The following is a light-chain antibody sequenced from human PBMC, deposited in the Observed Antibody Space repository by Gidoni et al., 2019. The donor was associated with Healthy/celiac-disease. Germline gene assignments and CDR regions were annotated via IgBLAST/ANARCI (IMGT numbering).Light chain of an antibody. V-gene: IGKV3-11*01. J-gene: IGKJ4*01. CDR1: QSVSSY. CDR2: DAS. CDR3: QQRRNWPLT. Sequence: MVLTQSPATLSLSPAARATLPCTASQSVSSYLAWYQQKPGQAPRLLIYDASNRATGVPARFSGSGSGTDFTLTISSLEAEDFAVYYCQQRRNWPLTFGGGTKVEIK.